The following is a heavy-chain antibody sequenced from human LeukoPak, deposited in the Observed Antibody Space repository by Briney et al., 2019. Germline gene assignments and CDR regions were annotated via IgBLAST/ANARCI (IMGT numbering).Heavy chain of an antibody. CDR1: GGSFSGYY. CDR2: INHSGST. CDR3: ARGLGGYYYGSGSPRLFDY. D-gene: IGHD3-10*01. J-gene: IGHJ4*01. V-gene: IGHV4-34*01. Sequence: SETLSLTCAVYGGSFSGYYWSWIRQPPGKGLEWIGEINHSGSTNYNPSLKSRVTISVDTSKNQFSLKLSSVTAADTAVYYCARGLGGYYYGSGSPRLFDYWGHGTLVTVSS.